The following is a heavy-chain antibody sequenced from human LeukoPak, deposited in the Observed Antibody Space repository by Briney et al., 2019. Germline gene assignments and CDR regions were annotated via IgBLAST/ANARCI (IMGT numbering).Heavy chain of an antibody. J-gene: IGHJ6*03. CDR1: GFTFSSFS. Sequence: SGGSLRLSCAASGFTFSSFSMNWVRQAPGKGLEWVSSISSSSSYIYYADSVKGRFTISRDNAKNSLYLQMNSLRAEDTAVYYCARPALDTAKGMDVWGKGTTVTVSS. CDR3: ARPALDTAKGMDV. V-gene: IGHV3-21*01. CDR2: ISSSSSYI. D-gene: IGHD5-18*01.